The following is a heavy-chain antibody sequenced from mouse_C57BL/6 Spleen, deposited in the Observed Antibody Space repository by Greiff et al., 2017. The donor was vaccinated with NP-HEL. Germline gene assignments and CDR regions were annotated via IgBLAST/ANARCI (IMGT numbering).Heavy chain of an antibody. D-gene: IGHD2-4*01. J-gene: IGHJ3*01. CDR1: GYTFTDHT. CDR2: IYPRDGHT. V-gene: IGHV1-78*01. Sequence: LQESDAELVKPGASVTISCKVSGYTFTDHTIHWMKQRPEQGLAWIGYIYPRDGHTKYNEKFKGKATLTADKSSSTAYMQLSCLTSEDSAGYFCARGGIYYDYDGWFAYWGQGTLVTVSA. CDR3: ARGGIYYDYDGWFAY.